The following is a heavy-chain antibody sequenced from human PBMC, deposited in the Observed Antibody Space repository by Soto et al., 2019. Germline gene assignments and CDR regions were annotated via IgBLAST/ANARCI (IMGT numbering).Heavy chain of an antibody. CDR1: GFIFSNYA. D-gene: IGHD3-22*01. V-gene: IGHV3-30*04. CDR2: ISSDGRKD. CDR3: ARPHYYDSSGFAY. Sequence: VQLVESGGGVVQPGGSLRLSCAASGFIFSNYAIHWVRQAPGKGLEWVAVISSDGRKDYYADSVKGRFTISRDNSKYMVYLQMNSLRADDTAVYYCARPHYYDSSGFAYWGQGALVIVSS. J-gene: IGHJ4*02.